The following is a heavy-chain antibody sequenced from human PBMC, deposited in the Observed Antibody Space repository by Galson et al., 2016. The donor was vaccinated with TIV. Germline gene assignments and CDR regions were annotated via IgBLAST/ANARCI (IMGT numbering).Heavy chain of an antibody. CDR3: AKDDRIYGDYLLAYFDY. V-gene: IGHV3-30*18. J-gene: IGHJ4*02. CDR1: GFTFSSHG. Sequence: SLRLSCAASGFTFSSHGIHWVRQAPGKGLEWVAVISYDEKYKHCADSVKGRFTISRDNSKNMVYLQMNSLRPEDTAVYFFAKDDRIYGDYLLAYFDYWGQGILVTVSS. D-gene: IGHD4-17*01. CDR2: ISYDEKYK.